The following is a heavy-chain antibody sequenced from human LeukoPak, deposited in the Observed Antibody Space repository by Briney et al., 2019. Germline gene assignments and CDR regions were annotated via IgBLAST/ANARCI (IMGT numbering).Heavy chain of an antibody. V-gene: IGHV3-7*01. CDR3: ARSATLYYYYMDV. D-gene: IGHD1-26*01. J-gene: IGHJ6*03. CDR2: IKQDGSEK. Sequence: GGSLRLSCAASGFTFSSCWMSWVRQAPGKGREWVANIKQDGSEKYYVDSVKGRFTISRDNAKNSLYLQMNSLRAEDTAVYYCARSATLYYYYMDVWGKGTTVTVSS. CDR1: GFTFSSCW.